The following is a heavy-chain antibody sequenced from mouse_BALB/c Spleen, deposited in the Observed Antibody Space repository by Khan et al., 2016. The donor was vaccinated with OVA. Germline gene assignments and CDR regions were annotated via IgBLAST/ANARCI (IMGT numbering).Heavy chain of an antibody. CDR1: GFSITSDYA. V-gene: IGHV3-2*02. CDR3: ARGRSY. J-gene: IGHJ3*01. Sequence: VQLQESGPGLVKPSQSLSLTCTVTGFSITSDYAWNWIRQFPGNKLDWMGYISYSGTTSYHPSLKSRISITRDTSKNQFFLQLNSVTTEDTATYYCARGRSYWGQGTLVTVSA. CDR2: ISYSGTT.